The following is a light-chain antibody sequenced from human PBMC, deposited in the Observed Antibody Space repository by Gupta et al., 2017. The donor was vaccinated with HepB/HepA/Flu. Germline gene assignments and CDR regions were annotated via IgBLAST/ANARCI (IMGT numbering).Light chain of an antibody. CDR1: QSLLNSDGNTY. Sequence: EVGLTQSLLSLHVTLGQPASMSCRSSQSLLNSDGNTYLNWFQQRPGQSPRRLIFTVSNRDSAVPDPFSGSGSGTDFTLNISMVEVEDVAISYCRRGEPWPYSFGQGTKLEI. V-gene: IGKV2-30*01. J-gene: IGKJ2*03. CDR3: RRGEPWPYS. CDR2: TVS.